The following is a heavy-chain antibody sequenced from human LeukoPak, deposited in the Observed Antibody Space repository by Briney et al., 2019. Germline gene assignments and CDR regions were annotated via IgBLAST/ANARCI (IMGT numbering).Heavy chain of an antibody. D-gene: IGHD6-13*01. CDR2: IYYSGST. CDR1: GGSISSSSHF. Sequence: KPSETLSLTCTVSGGSISSSSHFWDWIRQSPGKGLEWIGTIYYSGSTYYSPSLKSRVTISVDTSKNQSSLKLSSVTAADTAVYYCARHLEYISSWKGYYFDYWGQGTLVTVSS. J-gene: IGHJ4*02. CDR3: ARHLEYISSWKGYYFDY. V-gene: IGHV4-39*01.